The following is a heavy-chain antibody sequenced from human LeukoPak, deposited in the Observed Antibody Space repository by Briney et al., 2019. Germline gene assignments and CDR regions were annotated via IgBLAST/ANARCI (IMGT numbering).Heavy chain of an antibody. V-gene: IGHV4-34*01. CDR2: INHSRST. CDR3: ARGARPGAPDHMDV. CDR1: GGSFSGNS. Sequence: SETLSLTCAVYGGSFSGNSWSWIRQPPGKGLEWIGQINHSRSTNYNPSLKTRVTISVDTSKNQFSLTLTSVTAADTAVYYCARGARPGAPDHMDVWGRGTTVTVSS. D-gene: IGHD1-14*01. J-gene: IGHJ6*04.